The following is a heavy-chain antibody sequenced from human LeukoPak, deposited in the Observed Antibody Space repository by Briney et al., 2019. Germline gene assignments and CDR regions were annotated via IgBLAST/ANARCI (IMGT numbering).Heavy chain of an antibody. Sequence: GGSLRLSCAASGFTFNFYSMYWVRQSPGKGLEWVAVISYDGSNEYYVDSVKGRFTISRDNSKNTLYLQMNSLRAEDTAVYYCARDYASGSYYNLFDYWGQGTLVTVSS. V-gene: IGHV3-30*04. CDR2: ISYDGSNE. D-gene: IGHD3-10*01. CDR1: GFTFNFYS. CDR3: ARDYASGSYYNLFDY. J-gene: IGHJ4*02.